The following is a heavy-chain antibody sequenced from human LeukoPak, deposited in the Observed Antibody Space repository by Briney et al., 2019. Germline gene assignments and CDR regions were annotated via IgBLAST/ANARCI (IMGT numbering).Heavy chain of an antibody. CDR3: ARAGGDGDYDPLDYYYMDV. CDR2: INWNSGST. V-gene: IGHV3-20*04. Sequence: PGGSLRLSCAASGFTFDDYGMSWVRQAPGKGLEWVSGINWNSGSTGYADSVKGRFTISRDNAKNSLYLQMNSLRAEDTALYYCARAGGDGDYDPLDYYYMDVWGKGTTVTVSS. J-gene: IGHJ6*03. CDR1: GFTFDDYG. D-gene: IGHD4-17*01.